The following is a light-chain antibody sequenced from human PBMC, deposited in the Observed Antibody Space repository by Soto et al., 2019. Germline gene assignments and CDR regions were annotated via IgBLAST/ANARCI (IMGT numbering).Light chain of an antibody. CDR1: QGMSTW. Sequence: DIQMTPSPSSVSASLGDRVTITCRASQGMSTWLAWYQQKPGKAPKLLIYAASSLQSGVPSRFSGSTSYLEFNLPISSLKAEDFATYYCKPAKSFPLTVGGGPKVEIK. CDR3: KPAKSFPLT. CDR2: AAS. V-gene: IGKV1-12*01. J-gene: IGKJ4*02.